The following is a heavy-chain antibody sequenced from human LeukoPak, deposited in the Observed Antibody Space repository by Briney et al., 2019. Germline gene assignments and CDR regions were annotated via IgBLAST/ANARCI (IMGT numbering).Heavy chain of an antibody. CDR2: IYYSGST. CDR3: ARRVLRYCSGTSCSTHYYYYYMDV. J-gene: IGHJ6*03. Sequence: SETLSLTCTVSGGSISSSSYYWGWIRQPPGKGLEWIGSIYYSGSTYYNPSLKSRVTISVNTSKNQFSLKLSSVTAADTAVYYCARRVLRYCSGTSCSTHYYYYYMDVGSKASTVTVSS. CDR1: GGSISSSSYY. V-gene: IGHV4-39*01. D-gene: IGHD2-2*01.